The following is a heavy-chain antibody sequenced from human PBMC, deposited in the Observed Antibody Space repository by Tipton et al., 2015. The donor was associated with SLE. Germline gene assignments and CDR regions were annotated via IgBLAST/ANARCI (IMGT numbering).Heavy chain of an antibody. V-gene: IGHV4-34*01. CDR2: INHSKST. CDR1: GGSFSGYY. J-gene: IGHJ5*02. D-gene: IGHD6-13*01. Sequence: TLSLTCAVYGGSFSGYYWSWIRQPPGKGLEWIGEINHSKSTNYNPSLKGRVTISVDTSKNQFSLKLSSVTAADTAVYYCARVGSSSWMNWFDPWGQGTLVTVSS. CDR3: ARVGSSSWMNWFDP.